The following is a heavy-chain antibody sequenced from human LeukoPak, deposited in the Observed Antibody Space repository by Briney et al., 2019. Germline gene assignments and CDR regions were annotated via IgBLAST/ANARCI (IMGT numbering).Heavy chain of an antibody. J-gene: IGHJ4*02. V-gene: IGHV3-21*01. D-gene: IGHD3-22*01. CDR2: IGTSSSHI. CDR1: GFTFSSYA. CDR3: ARYYYYDSSAYQYYFDY. Sequence: PGGSLRLSCAASGFTFSSYAMSWVRQAPGKGLEWVSSIGTSSSHIYYADSVKGRFTISRDNAKNSLYLQMNSLRVEDTAVYYCARYYYYDSSAYQYYFDYWGQGTLVTVSS.